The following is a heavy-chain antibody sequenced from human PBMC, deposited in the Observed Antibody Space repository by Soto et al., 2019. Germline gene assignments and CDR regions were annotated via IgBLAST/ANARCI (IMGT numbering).Heavy chain of an antibody. D-gene: IGHD3-3*01. CDR3: AADKGLRFLEWLHDAFDI. J-gene: IGHJ3*02. V-gene: IGHV1-58*01. CDR1: GFTFTSSA. CDR2: IVVGSGNT. Sequence: ASVKVSCKASGFTFTSSAVQWVRQARGQRLEWIGWIVVGSGNTNYAQKFQERVTITRDMSTSTAYMELSSLRSEDTAVYYCAADKGLRFLEWLHDAFDIWGQGTMVTVSS.